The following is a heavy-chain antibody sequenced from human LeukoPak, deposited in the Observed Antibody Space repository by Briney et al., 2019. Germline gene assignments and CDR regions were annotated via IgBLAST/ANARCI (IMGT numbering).Heavy chain of an antibody. CDR2: ISGSGGST. D-gene: IGHD3-3*01. CDR1: GFTFNSYA. CDR3: AKVLSGYYDRIFDY. J-gene: IGHJ4*02. V-gene: IGHV3-23*01. Sequence: GGSLRLSCAASGFTFNSYAMNWVRRAPGKGLEWVSAISGSGGSTYYADSVKGRFTISRDNSKNTLYLQMNSLRAEDTAVYYCAKVLSGYYDRIFDYWGQGTLVTVSS.